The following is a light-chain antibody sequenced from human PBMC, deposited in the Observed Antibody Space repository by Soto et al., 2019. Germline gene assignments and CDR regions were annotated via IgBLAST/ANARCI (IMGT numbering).Light chain of an antibody. CDR2: WAS. CDR1: QSLLYSSNNKNY. Sequence: DIVMTQSPDSLAVALGERATINCKSSQSLLYSSNNKNYLAWYQQKPGQPPNLLIYWASTRESGVPDRFSGSGSGTDFTLTISSLQAEDVAVYYCQQYYNSPTFGQGTKVDIK. V-gene: IGKV4-1*01. J-gene: IGKJ1*01. CDR3: QQYYNSPT.